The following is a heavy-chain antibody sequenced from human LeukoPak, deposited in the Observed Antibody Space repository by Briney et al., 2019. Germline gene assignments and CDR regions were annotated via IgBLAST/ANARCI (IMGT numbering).Heavy chain of an antibody. J-gene: IGHJ5*02. D-gene: IGHD3-10*01. CDR2: IYYSGST. CDR1: AGSISIGDYY. CDR3: ARGGAGSYYGTTFDP. V-gene: IGHV4-30-4*01. Sequence: PSETLSLTCTVSAGSISIGDYYWSWIRQPPGKGLEWIGYIYYSGSTYYNPSLKSRVTISVDTSKNQFSLKLSSVTAADTAVYYCARGGAGSYYGTTFDPWGQGTLVTVSS.